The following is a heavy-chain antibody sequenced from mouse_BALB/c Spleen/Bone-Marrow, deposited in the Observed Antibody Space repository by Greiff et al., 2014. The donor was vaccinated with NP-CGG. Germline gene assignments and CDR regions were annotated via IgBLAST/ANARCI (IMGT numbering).Heavy chain of an antibody. V-gene: IGHV5-4*02. CDR1: GLTFSDYY. D-gene: IGHD1-1*02. Sequence: EVQLVESGGGLVKPGGSLKLSCTASGLTFSDYYMYWVRQTPEKRLEWVATISDGGIYTYYPDSVKGRFTISRDNAKNNLYLQMSSLKSEDTAMYYCARSGEKYGALDYSGQGTSVTVSS. CDR3: ARSGEKYGALDY. CDR2: ISDGGIYT. J-gene: IGHJ4*01.